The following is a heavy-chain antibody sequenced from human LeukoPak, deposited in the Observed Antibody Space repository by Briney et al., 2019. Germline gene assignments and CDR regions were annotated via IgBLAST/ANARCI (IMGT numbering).Heavy chain of an antibody. CDR2: ISWNSGSI. J-gene: IGHJ4*02. D-gene: IGHD3-22*01. V-gene: IGHV3-9*01. CDR3: AKAYYYYDSSGHYYFDY. Sequence: GGSLRLSWAASGFTLDDYAMHGVGQAPGKGLEGVSGISWNSGSIGYADSVKGRFTISRDNAKNSLYLQMNSLRAEDTALYYCAKAYYYYDSSGHYYFDYWGQGTLVTVSS. CDR1: GFTLDDYA.